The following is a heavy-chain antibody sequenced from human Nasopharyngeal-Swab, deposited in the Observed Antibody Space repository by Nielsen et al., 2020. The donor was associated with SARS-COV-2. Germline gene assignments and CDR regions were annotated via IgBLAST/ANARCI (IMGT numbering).Heavy chain of an antibody. CDR1: GFSFSTYS. V-gene: IGHV3-48*04. Sequence: GESLKISCAASGFSFSTYSMNWVRQAPGKGLEWVSYITNTGSTVYYADSVKGRFTVSRDNAKDSLYLQMNSLRAEDTAVFYCTRDLGRWQLFDPWGQGTLVTVSS. D-gene: IGHD7-27*01. CDR3: TRDLGRWQLFDP. J-gene: IGHJ5*02. CDR2: ITNTGSTV.